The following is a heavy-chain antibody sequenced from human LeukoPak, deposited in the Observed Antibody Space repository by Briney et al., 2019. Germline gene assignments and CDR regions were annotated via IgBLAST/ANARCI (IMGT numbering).Heavy chain of an antibody. CDR2: ISYGGSNK. CDR1: GFTFSSYA. J-gene: IGHJ4*02. V-gene: IGHV3-30*04. CDR3: ARDEVDY. Sequence: GGSLRLSCAASGFTFSSYAMHWVRQAPGKGLEWVAVISYGGSNKYYADSVKGRFTISRDNSKNTLYLQMNSLRAEDTAVYYCARDEVDYWGQGTLVTVSS.